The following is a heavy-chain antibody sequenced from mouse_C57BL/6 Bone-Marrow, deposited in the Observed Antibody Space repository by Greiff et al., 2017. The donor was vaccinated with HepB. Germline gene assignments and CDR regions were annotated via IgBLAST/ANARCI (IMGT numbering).Heavy chain of an antibody. CDR3: AREFPYYYGSSYDYAMDY. CDR1: GYTFTSYW. CDR2: IDPSDSYT. V-gene: IGHV1-69*01. D-gene: IGHD1-1*01. J-gene: IGHJ4*01. Sequence: QVQLQQPGAELVMPGASVKLSCKASGYTFTSYWMHWVKQRPGQGLEWIGEIDPSDSYTNYNQKFKGKSTLTVDKSSSTAYMQRSSLTSEDSAVYYCAREFPYYYGSSYDYAMDYWGQGTSVTVSS.